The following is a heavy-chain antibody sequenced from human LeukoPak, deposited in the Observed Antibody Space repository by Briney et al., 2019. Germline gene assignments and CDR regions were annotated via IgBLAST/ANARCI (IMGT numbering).Heavy chain of an antibody. V-gene: IGHV3-30*02. CDR1: GFTFKNYG. CDR3: AKGSGWEMSYYYYYMDV. CDR2: IRYDGTEK. J-gene: IGHJ6*03. Sequence: GGSLRLSCGASGFTFKNYGMHWVRQAPGKGLEWVAFIRYDGTEKYYVDSVKGRFTISRDNSKNTLSLQMNSLRVEDTAVYYCAKGSGWEMSYYYYYMDVWGKGTTVTISS. D-gene: IGHD1-26*01.